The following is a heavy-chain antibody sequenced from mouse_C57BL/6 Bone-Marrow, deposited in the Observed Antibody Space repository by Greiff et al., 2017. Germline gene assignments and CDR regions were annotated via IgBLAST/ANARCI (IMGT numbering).Heavy chain of an antibody. CDR3: TRAQAKDY. D-gene: IGHD3-2*02. CDR2: IYPGNSDT. J-gene: IGHJ2*01. CDR1: GYTFTSYW. V-gene: IGHV1-5*01. Sequence: VQLQQSGTVLARPGASVKMSCKTSGYTFTSYWMHWVKQRPGQGLEWIGAIYPGNSDTSYNQKFKGKAKLTAVTSDSTAYMELSSLTNEDSAVYYCTRAQAKDYWGQGTTLTVSS.